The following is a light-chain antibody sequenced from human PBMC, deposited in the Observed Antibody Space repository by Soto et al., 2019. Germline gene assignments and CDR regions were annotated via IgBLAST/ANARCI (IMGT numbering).Light chain of an antibody. J-gene: IGLJ1*01. CDR2: DVS. CDR3: SLYSISTAYL. CDR1: SSDVGGYDY. Sequence: QSVLTQPASVSGSPGQSITISCTGTSSDVGGYDYVSWYQLHPGKAPKLMVFDVSNRPSGVSYRFSGSKSANTASLTSSGLQAEDEADYVCSLYSISTAYLFGAGTKLTVL. V-gene: IGLV2-14*03.